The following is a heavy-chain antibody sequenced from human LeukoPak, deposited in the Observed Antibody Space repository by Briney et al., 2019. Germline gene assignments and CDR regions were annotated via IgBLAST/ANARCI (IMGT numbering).Heavy chain of an antibody. CDR3: AKDSLRYFDWLGYHAFDI. Sequence: GGSLRLSCAASGFTVSSNYMSWVRQAPGKGLEWVSVIYSGGSTYYADSVKGRFTISRDNSKNTLYLQMNSLRAEDTAVYYCAKDSLRYFDWLGYHAFDIWGQGTMVTVSS. J-gene: IGHJ3*02. V-gene: IGHV3-53*05. D-gene: IGHD3-9*01. CDR2: IYSGGST. CDR1: GFTVSSNY.